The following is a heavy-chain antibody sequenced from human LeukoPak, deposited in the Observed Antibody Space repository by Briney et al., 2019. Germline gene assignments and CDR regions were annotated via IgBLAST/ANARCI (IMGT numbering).Heavy chain of an antibody. CDR3: ARVGRLVGATTYFDY. Sequence: SETLSLTCAVYGGSFSGYYWSWIRQPPGKGLEWIGEINHSGSTNYNPSLKSRVTMSVDTSKNQFSLKLSSVTAADTAVYYCARVGRLVGATTYFDYWGQGTLVTVSS. D-gene: IGHD1-26*01. CDR2: INHSGST. J-gene: IGHJ4*02. CDR1: GGSFSGYY. V-gene: IGHV4-34*01.